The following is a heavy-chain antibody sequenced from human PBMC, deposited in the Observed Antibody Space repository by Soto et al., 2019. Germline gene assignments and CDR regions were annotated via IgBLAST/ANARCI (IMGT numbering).Heavy chain of an antibody. J-gene: IGHJ4*02. CDR1: GFTLSSYA. CDR2: ISHDGSNK. CDR3: AREAAVVPAAMAIQVGYLGY. Sequence: LRLSCAASGFTLSSYAMHWVRQAPGKVLEWGAVISHDGSNKYYANSVQGRFTISRDNSTNTLYLQMNSLRAEDTAVYYCAREAAVVPAAMAIQVGYLGYWGQGTLVTDS. D-gene: IGHD2-2*01. V-gene: IGHV3-30-3*01.